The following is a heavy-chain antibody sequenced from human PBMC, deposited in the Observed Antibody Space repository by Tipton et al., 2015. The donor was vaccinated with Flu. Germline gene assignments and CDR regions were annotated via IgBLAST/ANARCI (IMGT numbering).Heavy chain of an antibody. D-gene: IGHD4-11*01. CDR3: ARRDYSNYVSEPKNWFDS. V-gene: IGHV4-59*08. CDR1: NGSLSSYY. CDR2: IFHSGNL. Sequence: TLSLTCIVSNGSLSSYYWNWIRQPPGKGLEWIGNIFHSGNLYHNPSLKSRVTMSIETSKNQFSLKLSSVTAADTAVYYCARRDYSNYVSEPKNWFDSWGQGALVIVSS. J-gene: IGHJ5*01.